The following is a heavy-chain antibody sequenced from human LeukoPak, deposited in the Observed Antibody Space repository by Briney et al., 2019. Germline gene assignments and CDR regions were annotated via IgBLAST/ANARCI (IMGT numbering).Heavy chain of an antibody. CDR2: IQSNGVDT. J-gene: IGHJ4*02. D-gene: IGHD1-1*01. CDR1: GITFNNYA. V-gene: IGHV3-23*01. CDR3: ARDVPTAYFDY. Sequence: PGGSLRLSCAASGITFNNYAMGWVRQAPGKGLEWVSTIQSNGVDTYYADSVKGRFTISRDNSKNTLHLQTNCLRAEDTAVYYCARDVPTAYFDYWGQGTLVTASS.